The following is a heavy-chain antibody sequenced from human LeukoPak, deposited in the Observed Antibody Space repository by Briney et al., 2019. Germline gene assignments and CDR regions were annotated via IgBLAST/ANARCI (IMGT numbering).Heavy chain of an antibody. CDR2: LGGGGIDT. CDR1: GFTFSNYA. D-gene: IGHD2-2*01. CDR3: AKDRDQIYYNYYMDV. V-gene: IGHV3-23*01. Sequence: PGGSLRLSCAASGFTFSNYAMSWVRQAPGKGLEWVSTLGGGGIDTYYADSVKGRFTISRDNSKNTLYLQMNSLRAEDTAVYYCAKDRDQIYYNYYMDVWGKGTTVTVSS. J-gene: IGHJ6*03.